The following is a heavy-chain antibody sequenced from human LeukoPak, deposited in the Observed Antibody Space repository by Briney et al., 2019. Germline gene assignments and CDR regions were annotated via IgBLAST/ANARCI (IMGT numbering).Heavy chain of an antibody. CDR2: IYYSGST. Sequence: SETLSLTCTVSGGSISSYYWSWIRQPPGKGLEWIGYIYYSGSTNYNPSLKSRVTISVDTSKNQFSLKLSSVTAADTAVYYCAGEAPYYFDYWGQGTLVTVSS. V-gene: IGHV4-59*01. J-gene: IGHJ4*02. CDR3: AGEAPYYFDY. CDR1: GGSISSYY.